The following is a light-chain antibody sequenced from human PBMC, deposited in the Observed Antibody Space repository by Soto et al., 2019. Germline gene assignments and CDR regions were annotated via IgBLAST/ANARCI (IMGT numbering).Light chain of an antibody. Sequence: ETVLTQPPGSLSLSPGDRATLSCRASQSVGGNVAWYQQIPGQPPKLLIFGASSRATGIADKFSGSGSGTDFTLTISRLEPEDFALYYCQHYGAAPITFGQGTRLEIK. CDR1: QSVGGN. J-gene: IGKJ5*01. V-gene: IGKV3-20*01. CDR3: QHYGAAPIT. CDR2: GAS.